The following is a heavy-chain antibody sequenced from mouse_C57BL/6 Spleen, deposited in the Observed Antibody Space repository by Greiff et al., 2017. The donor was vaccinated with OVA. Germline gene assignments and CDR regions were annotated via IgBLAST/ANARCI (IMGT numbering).Heavy chain of an antibody. CDR1: GFSLSTSGMG. Sequence: QVTLKESGPGILQSSQTLSLTCSFSGFSLSTSGMGVSWIRQPSGKGLEWLAHIYWDDDKRYNPSLKSRLTISKDTSRNQVFLKITSVDTADTATYYCARRDGGLDNWYFDVWGTGTTVTVSS. V-gene: IGHV8-12*01. D-gene: IGHD3-3*01. J-gene: IGHJ1*03. CDR2: IYWDDDK. CDR3: ARRDGGLDNWYFDV.